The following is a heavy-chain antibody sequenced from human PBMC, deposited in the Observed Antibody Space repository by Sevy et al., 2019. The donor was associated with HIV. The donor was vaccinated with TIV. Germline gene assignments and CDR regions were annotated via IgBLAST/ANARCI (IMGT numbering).Heavy chain of an antibody. CDR1: GFTFSSYS. CDR3: ARDLVAAAHDAFDI. D-gene: IGHD6-13*01. Sequence: GGSLRLSCAASGFTFSSYSMNWVRQAQGKGLEGVSSIISSSSYIYYADSVKGRFTITRANAKNSLYLQMNSLRAEDTAVYYCARDLVAAAHDAFDIWGQGTMVTVSS. V-gene: IGHV3-21*01. CDR2: IISSSSYI. J-gene: IGHJ3*02.